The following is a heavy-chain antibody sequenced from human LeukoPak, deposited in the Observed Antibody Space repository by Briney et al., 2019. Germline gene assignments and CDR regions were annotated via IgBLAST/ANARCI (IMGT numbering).Heavy chain of an antibody. J-gene: IGHJ4*02. CDR1: GGSFSGYY. D-gene: IGHD2-15*01. V-gene: IGHV4-34*01. Sequence: SETLSLTCAVYGGSFSGYYWSWIRQPPGKGLEWIGEINHSGSTNYNLSLKSRVTISVDTSKNQFSLKLSSVTAADTAVYYCARGRIFDYWGQGTLVTVSS. CDR3: ARGRIFDY. CDR2: INHSGST.